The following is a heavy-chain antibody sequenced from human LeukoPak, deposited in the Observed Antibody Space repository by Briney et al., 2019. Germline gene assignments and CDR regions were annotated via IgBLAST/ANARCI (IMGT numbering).Heavy chain of an antibody. CDR2: IYHSGST. CDR3: ARGYPGWLQLPPTDY. Sequence: PSETLSLTCTVSGYSISSGYYWGWIRQPPGKGLEWIGSIYHSGSTYYNPSLKSRVTISVDTSKNQFSLKLSSVTAADTAVYYCARGYPGWLQLPPTDYWGQGTLVTVSS. V-gene: IGHV4-38-2*02. D-gene: IGHD5-24*01. CDR1: GYSISSGYY. J-gene: IGHJ4*02.